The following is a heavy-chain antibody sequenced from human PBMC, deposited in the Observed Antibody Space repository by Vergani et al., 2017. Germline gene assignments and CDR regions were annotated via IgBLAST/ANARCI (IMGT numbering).Heavy chain of an antibody. D-gene: IGHD5-18*01. CDR3: AKVHSYDWSFDY. CDR2: ISGSGGST. J-gene: IGHJ4*02. CDR1: GFTFSSYA. Sequence: EVQLLESGGGLVQPGGSLRLSCAASGFTFSSYAMRWVRQAPGKGLEWVSAISGSGGSTYYADSVKGRFTIARDKSKNTLYLQMNSLRAEDTAVYYCAKVHSYDWSFDYWGQGTLVTVSS. V-gene: IGHV3-23*01.